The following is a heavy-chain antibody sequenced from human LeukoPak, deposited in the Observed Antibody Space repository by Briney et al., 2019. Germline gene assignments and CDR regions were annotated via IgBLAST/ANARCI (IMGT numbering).Heavy chain of an antibody. CDR3: ATGLIVGATYDDAFDI. V-gene: IGHV1-24*01. J-gene: IGHJ3*02. D-gene: IGHD1-26*01. Sequence: ASVKVSCKVSGYTLTELSMHWVRQAPGKGFEWMGGFDPEDGETIYAQKFQGRVTMTEDTSTDTAYMELSSLRSEDTAVYYCATGLIVGATYDDAFDIWGQGTMVTVSS. CDR2: FDPEDGET. CDR1: GYTLTELS.